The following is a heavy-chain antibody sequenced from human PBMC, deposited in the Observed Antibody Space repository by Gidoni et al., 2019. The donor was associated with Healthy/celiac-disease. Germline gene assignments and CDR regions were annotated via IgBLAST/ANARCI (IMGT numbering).Heavy chain of an antibody. CDR1: GGSISSYY. V-gene: IGHV4-59*01. CDR2: IYYSGST. CDR3: ARSRRDGYNDFDY. Sequence: QVQLQESGPGLVTPSETRSLTCTVSGGSISSYYWSWIRQPPGKGLEWIGYIYYSGSTNYHPSLKSRVTISVDTSKNQFSLKLSSVTAADTAVYYCARSRRDGYNDFDYWGQGTLVTVSS. J-gene: IGHJ4*02. D-gene: IGHD5-12*01.